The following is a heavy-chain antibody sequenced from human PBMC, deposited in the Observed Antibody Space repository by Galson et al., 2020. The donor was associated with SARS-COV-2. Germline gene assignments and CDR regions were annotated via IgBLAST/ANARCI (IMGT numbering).Heavy chain of an antibody. CDR3: AGYDFWSASYS. CDR1: GASVTGTTYY. D-gene: IGHD3-3*01. CDR2: IYSSGSA. J-gene: IGHJ4*02. V-gene: IGHV4-61*09. Sequence: SETLSLTCTVSGASVTGTTYYWNWIRQPAGKGLEWIGHIYSSGSANYNPSLKSRATISVDTSKSHFSLKLSSVTAADTAVYYCAGYDFWSASYSWGQGTLVAISS.